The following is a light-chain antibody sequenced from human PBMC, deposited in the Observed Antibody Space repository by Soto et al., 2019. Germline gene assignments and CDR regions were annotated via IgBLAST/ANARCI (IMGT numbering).Light chain of an antibody. CDR2: GPS. CDR3: QQYWSSPPLT. CDR1: QSVSNNY. V-gene: IGKV3-20*01. J-gene: IGKJ4*01. Sequence: EIVLMQSPGTLSLSPGERDTLSCRASQSVSNNYVAWYQQKPGQAPRLLIAGPSSRDTGIPDRFSGSGSGKDFTLSISRLEPEDFAVYYCQQYWSSPPLTFGGGTKVEIK.